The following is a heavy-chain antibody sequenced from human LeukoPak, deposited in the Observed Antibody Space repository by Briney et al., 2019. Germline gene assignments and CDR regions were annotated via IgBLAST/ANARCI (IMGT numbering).Heavy chain of an antibody. CDR1: EYSLSELS. Sequence: ASVTVSCKVSEYSLSELSLHWVRQAPGKGFEWIGCFDLEDDETTYAQKFQGRVTITQDTSTDTAYMYMSSLRFDDTAMYYCATDVTMSVNDAFNVWGQGTTVTVFS. V-gene: IGHV1-24*01. CDR2: FDLEDDET. D-gene: IGHD2-21*02. CDR3: ATDVTMSVNDAFNV. J-gene: IGHJ3*01.